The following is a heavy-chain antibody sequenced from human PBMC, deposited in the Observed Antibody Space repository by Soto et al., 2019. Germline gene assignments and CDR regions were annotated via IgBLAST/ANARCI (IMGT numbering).Heavy chain of an antibody. D-gene: IGHD2-15*01. V-gene: IGHV3-15*01. CDR1: GFTFSNAW. CDR2: IKSKIAGETT. CDR3: TTLLASL. Sequence: GGSLRLSCAASGFTFSNAWMTWVRQAPGEGLEWVGRIKSKIAGETTDYAAPVKGRFTISRDDSKNTLYLQMSSLKTEDTAVYYCTTLLASLWGQGTLVTVSS. J-gene: IGHJ4*02.